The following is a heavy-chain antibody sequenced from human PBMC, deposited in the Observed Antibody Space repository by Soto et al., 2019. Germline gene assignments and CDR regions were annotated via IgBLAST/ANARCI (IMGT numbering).Heavy chain of an antibody. Sequence: SETLSLTCAVYGGSFSGHYWSRVRQPPGRGLEWIGEINHSGSINFNPSLKSRVTFSLDTSKNQFSLKLNSVTAADTAVYYCATAIAVPVTGFDYWGQGTLVTVSS. J-gene: IGHJ4*02. V-gene: IGHV4-34*01. D-gene: IGHD6-19*01. CDR1: GGSFSGHY. CDR2: INHSGSI. CDR3: ATAIAVPVTGFDY.